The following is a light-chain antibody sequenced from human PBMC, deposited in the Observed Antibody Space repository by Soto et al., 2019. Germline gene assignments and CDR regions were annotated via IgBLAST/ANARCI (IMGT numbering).Light chain of an antibody. CDR1: QSVSSSY. V-gene: IGKV3-20*01. Sequence: EIMLTQSPGTLSLSPGERANLSCRASQSVSSSYLAWYQQKPGQAPRLLIYGASSRATGIPDRFSGSGSGTDFTLTISRLEPEDFAVYYCQQYGSSPPRLTFGGGTKVDIK. J-gene: IGKJ4*01. CDR2: GAS. CDR3: QQYGSSPPRLT.